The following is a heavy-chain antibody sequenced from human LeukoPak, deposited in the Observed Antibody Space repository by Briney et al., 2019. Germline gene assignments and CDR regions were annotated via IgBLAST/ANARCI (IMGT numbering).Heavy chain of an antibody. J-gene: IGHJ4*02. CDR3: ARATHSGSLAPFDF. Sequence: SETLSLTCTVSGGSISSYQWNWIRQPAGKGLEWIGRIFISGSTNYNPSLKSRVTMSVDTSKNQFSLKLGSVTAADTAVYYCARATHSGSLAPFDFWGQGTLVTVSS. CDR1: GGSISSYQ. V-gene: IGHV4-4*07. D-gene: IGHD1-26*01. CDR2: IFISGST.